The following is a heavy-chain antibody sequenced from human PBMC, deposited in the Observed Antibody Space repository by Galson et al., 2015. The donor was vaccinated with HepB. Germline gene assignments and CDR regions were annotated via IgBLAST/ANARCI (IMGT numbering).Heavy chain of an antibody. J-gene: IGHJ2*01. Sequence: SLRLSCAASGFTFSSYGMHWVRQAPGKGLEWVAVISYDGSNKYYADSVKGRFTISRDNSKDTLYLQMNSLRAEDTAVYYCAKNGYSSGWYSRRYWYFDLWGRGTLVTVSS. CDR3: AKNGYSSGWYSRRYWYFDL. V-gene: IGHV3-30*18. CDR2: ISYDGSNK. D-gene: IGHD6-19*01. CDR1: GFTFSSYG.